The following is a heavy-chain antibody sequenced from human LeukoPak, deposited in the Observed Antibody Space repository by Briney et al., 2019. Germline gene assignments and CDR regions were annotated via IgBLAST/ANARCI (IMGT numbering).Heavy chain of an antibody. J-gene: IGHJ6*02. Sequence: PGGSLRLSCAASGFTVSSNYMSWIRQPPGKGLEWIGYIYYSGSTNYNPSLKSRVTISVDTSKNQFSLKLSSVTAADTAVYYCARDRYGDYVPYYYGMDVWGQGTTVTVSS. V-gene: IGHV4-59*02. CDR3: ARDRYGDYVPYYYGMDV. CDR1: GFTVSSNY. CDR2: IYYSGST. D-gene: IGHD4-17*01.